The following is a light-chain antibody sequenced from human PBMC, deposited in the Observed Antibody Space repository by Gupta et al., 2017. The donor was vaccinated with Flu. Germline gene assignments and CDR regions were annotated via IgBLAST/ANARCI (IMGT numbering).Light chain of an antibody. CDR2: EVS. V-gene: IGLV2-8*01. CDR1: NSDVGIYNY. CDR3: SSYAGGNGYV. Sequence: QSALTQPPSASGSPGQSVTISCTGTNSDVGIYNYVSWYQQPPGKAPKLIIFEVSLRPSGVPDRFSGSKSDNTASLTVSGLQAEDEADYYCSSYAGGNGYVFGTGTKLTV. J-gene: IGLJ1*01.